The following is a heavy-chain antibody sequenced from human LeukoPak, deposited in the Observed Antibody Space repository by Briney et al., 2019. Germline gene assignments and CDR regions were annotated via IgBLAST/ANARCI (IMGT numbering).Heavy chain of an antibody. D-gene: IGHD3-10*01. Sequence: GGSLRLSCAASGFTVSSNYMCWVRQAPGKGLEWVSVIYSGGSTYYADSVKGRFTISRDNSKNTLYLQMNSLRAEDTAVYYCAREIYYYGSGSYPGPHMDVWGKGTTVTVSS. CDR1: GFTVSSNY. V-gene: IGHV3-66*02. J-gene: IGHJ6*03. CDR3: AREIYYYGSGSYPGPHMDV. CDR2: IYSGGST.